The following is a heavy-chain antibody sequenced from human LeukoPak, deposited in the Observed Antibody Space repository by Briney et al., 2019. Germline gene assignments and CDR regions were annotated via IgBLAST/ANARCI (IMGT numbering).Heavy chain of an antibody. J-gene: IGHJ3*02. Sequence: SVKVFCKASGHTFSSYDISWVRQAPGQGLEWMGGIIPIFGTANYAQKFQGSVTINADKSTSTAYMELRSLRSEDTAVYKCPRDGGQIVVVTRLDKIDAFDIWGQGTMVTVSS. CDR2: IIPIFGTA. CDR3: PRDGGQIVVVTRLDKIDAFDI. D-gene: IGHD2-21*02. V-gene: IGHV1-69*06. CDR1: GHTFSSYD.